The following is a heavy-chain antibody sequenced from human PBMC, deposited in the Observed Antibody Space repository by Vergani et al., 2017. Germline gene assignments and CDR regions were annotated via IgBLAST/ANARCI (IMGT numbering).Heavy chain of an antibody. D-gene: IGHD2-15*01. Sequence: QVQLVQSGAEVKKPGASVKVSCKASGYTFTSYGISWVRQAPGQGLEWMGWISAYNGNTNYAQKLQGRVTMTTDTSTSTAYMELRSLRSDETAVYYCASNIVVVVAATDWYFDLWGRGTLVTVSS. V-gene: IGHV1-18*04. J-gene: IGHJ2*01. CDR3: ASNIVVVVAATDWYFDL. CDR2: ISAYNGNT. CDR1: GYTFTSYG.